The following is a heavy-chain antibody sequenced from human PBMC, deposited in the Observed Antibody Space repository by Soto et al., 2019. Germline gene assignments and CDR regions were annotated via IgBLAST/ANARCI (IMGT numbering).Heavy chain of an antibody. CDR3: ARDNSWSIDY. CDR1: GFTFNSHS. CDR2: INSGGSDL. J-gene: IGHJ4*02. D-gene: IGHD6-13*01. V-gene: IGHV3-48*01. Sequence: EVQLVESGGGLVQPGGSLRLSCAASGFTFNSHSMIWVRQAPGKGLEWISYINSGGSDLYYTDSVKGRFTISRDNAKNSLYLRMNSLTVEDTAVYYCARDNSWSIDYWGQGTLVTVSS.